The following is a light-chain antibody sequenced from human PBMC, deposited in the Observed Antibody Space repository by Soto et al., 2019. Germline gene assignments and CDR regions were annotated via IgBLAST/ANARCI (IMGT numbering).Light chain of an antibody. CDR3: QQYNNWPPGT. CDR2: GAS. V-gene: IGKV1-12*01. J-gene: IGKJ1*01. Sequence: DIQMTQSPSSVSASVGDRVTITCRASQDISTWLAWYQQKPGKAPELLVYGASSLQSGVPSRFSGSGSGTEFTLTISSLQPEDFAVYYCQQYNNWPPGTFGQGTKVEIK. CDR1: QDISTW.